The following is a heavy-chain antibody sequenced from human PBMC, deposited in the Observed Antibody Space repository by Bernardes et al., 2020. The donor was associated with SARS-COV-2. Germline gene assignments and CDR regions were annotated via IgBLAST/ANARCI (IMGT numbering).Heavy chain of an antibody. CDR3: ARERRGTYSYYAMDA. V-gene: IGHV3-7*03. CDR2: INKDGSEK. D-gene: IGHD1-1*01. CDR1: GFSFFSSW. Sequence: GGSLRLSCATSGFSFFSSWMSWVRQAPGKGLEWVANINKDGSEKYYVDSVKGRFTISRDNAKTSLYLQLNSLRADDTAVYYCARERRGTYSYYAMDAWGQGTTVTVSS. J-gene: IGHJ6*02.